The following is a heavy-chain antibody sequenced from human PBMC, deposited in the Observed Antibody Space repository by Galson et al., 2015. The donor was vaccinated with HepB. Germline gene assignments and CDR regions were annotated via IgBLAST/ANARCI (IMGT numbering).Heavy chain of an antibody. Sequence: SVKVSCKASGYTFTSSFMHWVRQAPGQGLEWMGIINPNGGSTSYAQKFQGRVTVTRDTSTSTVYMELSSLRSEDTAVYYCARSRGVYHYDSSAHYWGQGTLVTVSS. J-gene: IGHJ4*02. CDR2: INPNGGST. D-gene: IGHD3-22*01. CDR3: ARSRGVYHYDSSAHY. V-gene: IGHV1-46*01. CDR1: GYTFTSSF.